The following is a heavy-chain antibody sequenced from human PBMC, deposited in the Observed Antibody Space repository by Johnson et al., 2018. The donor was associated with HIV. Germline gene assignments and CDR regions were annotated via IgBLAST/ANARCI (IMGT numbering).Heavy chain of an antibody. CDR3: ARSFRDYEEDTFDI. Sequence: QEQLVESGGGVVQPGRSLRLSCAASGFTFSSYAMHWVRQAPGKGLEWVAVISYDGSNKYYADSVKGRFTISRDNSKNTLYLQMNSLRAEDTAVYYCARSFRDYEEDTFDIWGQGTMVTVSS. D-gene: IGHD4-17*01. J-gene: IGHJ3*02. CDR1: GFTFSSYA. V-gene: IGHV3-30-3*01. CDR2: ISYDGSNK.